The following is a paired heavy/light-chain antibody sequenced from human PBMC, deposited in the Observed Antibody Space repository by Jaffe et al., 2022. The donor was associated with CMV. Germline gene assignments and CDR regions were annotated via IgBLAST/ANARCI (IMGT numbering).Light chain of an antibody. J-gene: IGLJ2*01. V-gene: IGLV2-14*03. CDR2: DVS. Sequence: QSALTQPASVSGSPGQSITISCTGTSSDVGGYNYVSWYQQHPGKAPKLMIYDVSNRPSGVSNRFSGSKSGNTASLTISGLQAEDEADYHCSSHTSSSTLVFGGGTKLTVL. CDR1: SSDVGGYNY. CDR3: SSHTSSSTLV.
Heavy chain of an antibody. J-gene: IGHJ6*02. V-gene: IGHV3-48*02. Sequence: EVQLVESGGGLVQPGGSLRLSCAASGFTFSSYSMNWVRQGPGKGLEWVSYISSSSRTIYYADSVKGRFTISRDNAKNSLYLQMNSLRDEDTAVYYCAREKVNHYDFWSGDTYYYGMDVWGQGTTVTVSS. CDR2: ISSSSRTI. CDR1: GFTFSSYS. CDR3: AREKVNHYDFWSGDTYYYGMDV. D-gene: IGHD3-3*01.